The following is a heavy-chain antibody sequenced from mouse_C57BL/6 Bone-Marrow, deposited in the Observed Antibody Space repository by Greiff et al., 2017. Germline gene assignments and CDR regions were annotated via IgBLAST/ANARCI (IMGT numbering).Heavy chain of an antibody. Sequence: VQLQQSGAELVKPGASVKLSCKASGYTFTEYTIHWVKQRSGQGLEWIGGFYPGSGSIKYNEKFKDKATLTADKSSSTVYMELSRLTSEDSAVYFWARHEEGLGTGTSWYFDVWGTGTTVTVSS. D-gene: IGHD4-1*01. V-gene: IGHV1-62-2*01. CDR3: ARHEEGLGTGTSWYFDV. CDR2: FYPGSGSI. J-gene: IGHJ1*03. CDR1: GYTFTEYT.